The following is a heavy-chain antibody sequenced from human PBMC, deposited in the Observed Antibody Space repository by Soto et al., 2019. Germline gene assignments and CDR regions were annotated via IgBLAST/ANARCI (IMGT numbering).Heavy chain of an antibody. V-gene: IGHV4-59*08. CDR2: IYYSAST. CDR1: GGSISSYY. CDR3: ARSQTTVTSYDY. D-gene: IGHD4-17*01. Sequence: SETLSLTCTVSGGSISSYYWSWIRQPPGKGLEWIGYIYYSASTNYSPSLKSRVTISVDTSKNQFSLNLSSVTAADTAVYYCARSQTTVTSYDYWGQGTLVTVSS. J-gene: IGHJ4*02.